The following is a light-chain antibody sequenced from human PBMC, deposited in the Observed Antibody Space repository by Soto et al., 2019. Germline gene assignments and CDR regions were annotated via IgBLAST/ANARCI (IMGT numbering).Light chain of an antibody. J-gene: IGKJ2*01. CDR3: QQYNNWPDMYT. CDR1: QSLRSR. V-gene: IGKV3-15*01. Sequence: EIVMTQSPATLSVSPGERATLSCRASQSLRSRIAWYQQKPGQAPRLLIYGASTRATGVPARFSGSGSGTEFTLTISSLQSEDFAVYYCQQYNNWPDMYTFGQGTKLEIK. CDR2: GAS.